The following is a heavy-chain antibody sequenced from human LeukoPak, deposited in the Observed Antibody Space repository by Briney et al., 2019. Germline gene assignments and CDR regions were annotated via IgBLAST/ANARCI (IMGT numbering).Heavy chain of an antibody. CDR1: GYTLTSYG. V-gene: IGHV1-18*01. J-gene: IGHJ3*02. CDR3: ARPTYCGGDCDGAFDI. D-gene: IGHD2-21*02. CDR2: ISAYNGNT. Sequence: ASVKDSCKASGYTLTSYGIRWVRQAPGQGLEWVGWISAYNGNTNYAQKLQGRVTMTTDTSTSTAYMELRSLRSDDTAVYYCARPTYCGGDCDGAFDIWGQGTMVTVSS.